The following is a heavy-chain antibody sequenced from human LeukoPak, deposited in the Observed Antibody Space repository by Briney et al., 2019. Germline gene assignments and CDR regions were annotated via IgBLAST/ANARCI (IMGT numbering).Heavy chain of an antibody. J-gene: IGHJ4*02. V-gene: IGHV3-73*01. CDR1: GFTFSGSA. D-gene: IGHD3-10*01. CDR3: TRPAVRGVIEC. CDR2: IRSKANSYAT. Sequence: PGGSLRLSCAASGFTFSGSAMHWVRQASGKGLEWVGRIRSKANSYATAYAASVKGRFTISRDDSKNTAYLQMNSLKTGDTAVYYCTRPAVRGVIECWGQGTLVTVSS.